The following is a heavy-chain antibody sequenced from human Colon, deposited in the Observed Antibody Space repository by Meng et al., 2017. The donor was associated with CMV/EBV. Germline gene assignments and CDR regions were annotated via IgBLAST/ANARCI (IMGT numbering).Heavy chain of an antibody. J-gene: IGHJ4*02. Sequence: ETLSLTCTVSGDSISPAYCWGWIRQAPGKGLEWVSVVHTGGNSYYADSVKGRFTISRDTSKNMIYLQMDSLRAEDTAVYYCARDLRLTGAFDYWGQGTLVTVSS. D-gene: IGHD3-9*01. CDR1: GDSISPAYC. V-gene: IGHV3-53*01. CDR2: VHTGGNS. CDR3: ARDLRLTGAFDY.